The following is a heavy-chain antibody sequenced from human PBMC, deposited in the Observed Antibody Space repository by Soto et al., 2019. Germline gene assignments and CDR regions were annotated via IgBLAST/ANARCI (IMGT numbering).Heavy chain of an antibody. J-gene: IGHJ5*02. D-gene: IGHD3-3*02. V-gene: IGHV4-39*01. Sequence: SETLSLTCTVSGGSISSSSYYWGWIRQPPGKGLEWIGSIYYSGSTYYNPSLKSRVTISVDTSKNQFSLKLSSVTAADTAVYYCASPKIAFYNWFDPWGQGSLVTVSS. CDR2: IYYSGST. CDR3: ASPKIAFYNWFDP. CDR1: GGSISSSSYY.